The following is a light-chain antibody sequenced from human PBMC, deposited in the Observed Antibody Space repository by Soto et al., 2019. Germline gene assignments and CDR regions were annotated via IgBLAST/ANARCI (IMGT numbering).Light chain of an antibody. V-gene: IGKV4-1*01. CDR1: QSILNSFNNKNY. Sequence: VMTQSPDSLAVSLGERATINCKSSQSILNSFNNKNYLAWYQQKPGQPPKLIIFWASVRESGVPDRFSGGGSGTDFTLTISSLQAEDVAVYYCQQYYTARTFGQGTKVEIK. CDR3: QQYYTART. J-gene: IGKJ1*01. CDR2: WAS.